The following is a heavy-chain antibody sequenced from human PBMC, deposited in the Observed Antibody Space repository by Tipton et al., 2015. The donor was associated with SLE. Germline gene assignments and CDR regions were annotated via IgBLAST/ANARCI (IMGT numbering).Heavy chain of an antibody. CDR3: ARGWSQDI. J-gene: IGHJ4*02. Sequence: SLRLSCAASGFTYSSSWMHWVRQDPVQGLVWVSRIKRDGTITSYADSVKGRFTISRDNAKNTLYLQMNSLRGEDTAVYYCARGWSQDIWGQGTLVTVSS. V-gene: IGHV3-74*01. CDR2: IKRDGTIT. D-gene: IGHD3-3*01. CDR1: GFTYSSSW.